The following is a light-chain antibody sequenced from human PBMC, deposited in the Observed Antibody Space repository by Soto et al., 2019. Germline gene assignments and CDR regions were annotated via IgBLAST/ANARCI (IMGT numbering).Light chain of an antibody. CDR3: SSRTSSITYV. CDR2: EVS. CDR1: SSDVGGYNY. V-gene: IGLV2-14*01. Sequence: QSVLTQPASVSGSPGQSITISCTGTSSDVGGYNYVSWYQQHPGKAPKLMIYEVSNRPSGISSRFSGSKSGNTASLTISGLQAEDEADYYCSSRTSSITYVFGTGTKLTVL. J-gene: IGLJ1*01.